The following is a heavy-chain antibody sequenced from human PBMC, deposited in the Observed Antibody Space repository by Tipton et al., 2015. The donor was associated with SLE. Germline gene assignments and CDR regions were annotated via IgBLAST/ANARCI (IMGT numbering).Heavy chain of an antibody. CDR1: GVSISNYY. Sequence: TLSLTCTVSGVSISNYYWTWIRQPAGKGLEWIGRIYSSGGTNYNPPLKSRVTMSVDTSKNQFSLSLSSVTAADTAVYYCASSYSSYFFSYYFDYWGQGAQVTVSS. V-gene: IGHV4-4*07. D-gene: IGHD6-6*01. J-gene: IGHJ4*02. CDR2: IYSSGGT. CDR3: ASSYSSYFFSYYFDY.